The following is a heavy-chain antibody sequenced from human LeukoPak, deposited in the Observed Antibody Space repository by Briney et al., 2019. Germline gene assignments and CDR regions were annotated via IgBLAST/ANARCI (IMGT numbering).Heavy chain of an antibody. D-gene: IGHD1-20*01. V-gene: IGHV3-53*01. CDR3: ARDLQAPWPYKWTYFDY. CDR2: IYSGGST. Sequence: GGSLRLSCAASGFTVSSNYMSWVRQAPGKGLEWVSVIYSGGSTYYADSVKGRFTISRDNSKNTLYLQMNSLRAEDTAVYYCARDLQAPWPYKWTYFDYWGQGTLVTVSS. J-gene: IGHJ4*02. CDR1: GFTVSSNY.